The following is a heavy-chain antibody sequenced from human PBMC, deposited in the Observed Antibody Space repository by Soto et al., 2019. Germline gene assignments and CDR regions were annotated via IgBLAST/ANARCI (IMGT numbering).Heavy chain of an antibody. V-gene: IGHV1-8*01. D-gene: IGHD3-9*01. J-gene: IGHJ4*02. CDR1: GYTFTSYD. Sequence: ASVKVSCKASGYTFTSYDINWVRQATGQGLEWMGWINPKGGKTGYAQKFQGRVTMTEDTSTDTAYMELSSLRSEDTAVYYCATLSYDILTGYQKTGRNFDYWGQGTLVTVSS. CDR2: INPKGGKT. CDR3: ATLSYDILTGYQKTGRNFDY.